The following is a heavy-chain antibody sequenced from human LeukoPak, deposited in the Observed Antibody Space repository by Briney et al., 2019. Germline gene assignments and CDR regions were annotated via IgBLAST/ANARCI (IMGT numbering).Heavy chain of an antibody. D-gene: IGHD5-12*01. CDR1: GFTFSSYA. CDR2: ISGSGGST. Sequence: GGSLRLSCAASGFTFSSYAMSWVRQAPGKGLEWVSAISGSGGSTYYAESVKGRFTISRDNSKNTLYLQMNSLRAEDTAVYYCAKGIVATIRGKNYFDYWGQGTLVTVSS. J-gene: IGHJ4*02. V-gene: IGHV3-23*01. CDR3: AKGIVATIRGKNYFDY.